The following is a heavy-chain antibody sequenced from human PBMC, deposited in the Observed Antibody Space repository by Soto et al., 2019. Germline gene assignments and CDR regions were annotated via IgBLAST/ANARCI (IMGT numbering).Heavy chain of an antibody. CDR3: ARDDGGYGMDV. D-gene: IGHD3-10*01. J-gene: IGHJ6*02. CDR1: SGSIRSFY. Sequence: SETLSLTCTVSSGSIRSFYWSWIRQSAGRGLEWIGRISASGSPNYNPSLKRRVAMSLDSSKNQFSLKLTSLTAADTAVYYCARDDGGYGMDVWGQGTTVTVSS. V-gene: IGHV4-4*07. CDR2: ISASGSP.